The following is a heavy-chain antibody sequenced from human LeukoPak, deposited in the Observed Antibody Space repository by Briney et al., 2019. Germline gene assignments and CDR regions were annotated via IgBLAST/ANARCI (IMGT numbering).Heavy chain of an antibody. CDR1: GDSISSSSYY. CDR3: ARLRYSSSWSTFDY. D-gene: IGHD6-13*01. J-gene: IGHJ4*02. Sequence: SETLSLTCTVSGDSISSSSYYWGWIRQPPGKGLEWIRWFYYSSSYYYNPSIRSRVPISVATSQNQFSLKLSTDAATDTAVYDCARLRYSSSWSTFDYWGQGSLVTVSS. V-gene: IGHV4-39*01. CDR2: FYYSSSY.